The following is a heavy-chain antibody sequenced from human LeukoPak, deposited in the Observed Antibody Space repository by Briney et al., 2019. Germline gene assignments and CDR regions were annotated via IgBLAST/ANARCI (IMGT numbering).Heavy chain of an antibody. Sequence: GGSLRLSCAASGFIFRNYAMAWVRQAPGKGLEWVSALNGGSGNIYYADSVKGRFTISRDNLEKMVYLQVSSLRAEDTAVYYCARAIYGSGSGYFDYWGQGTLVTVSS. D-gene: IGHD3-10*01. V-gene: IGHV3-23*01. CDR3: ARAIYGSGSGYFDY. CDR2: LNGGSGNI. J-gene: IGHJ4*02. CDR1: GFIFRNYA.